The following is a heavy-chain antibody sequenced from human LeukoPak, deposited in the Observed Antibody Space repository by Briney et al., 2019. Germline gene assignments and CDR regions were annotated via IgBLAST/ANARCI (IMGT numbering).Heavy chain of an antibody. V-gene: IGHV4-59*08. CDR1: GGSISSYY. Sequence: SETLSLTCTVSGGSISSYYWNWIRQPPGKGLEWIGYIYYSGSTNYNPSLKSRVTISVDTSKNQFSLKLNSVTAADTAVYYCARGGAMDFDPWGQGTLVTVSS. D-gene: IGHD4/OR15-4a*01. CDR3: ARGGAMDFDP. CDR2: IYYSGST. J-gene: IGHJ5*02.